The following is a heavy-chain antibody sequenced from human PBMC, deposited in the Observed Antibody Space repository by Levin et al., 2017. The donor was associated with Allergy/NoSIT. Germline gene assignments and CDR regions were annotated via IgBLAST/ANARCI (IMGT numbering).Heavy chain of an antibody. CDR2: INPSGGST. J-gene: IGHJ4*02. Sequence: GESLKISCKASGYTFTCYYMHWVRQAPGQGLEWMGIINPSGGSTSYAQKFQGRVTMTRDTSTSTVYMELSSLRSEDTAVYYCARIDNGDYAVYWGQGTLVTVSS. V-gene: IGHV1-46*01. D-gene: IGHD4-17*01. CDR1: GYTFTCYY. CDR3: ARIDNGDYAVY.